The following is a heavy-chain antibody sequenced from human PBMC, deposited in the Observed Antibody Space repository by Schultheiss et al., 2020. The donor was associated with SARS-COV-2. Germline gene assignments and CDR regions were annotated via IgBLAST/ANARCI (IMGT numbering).Heavy chain of an antibody. J-gene: IGHJ5*02. D-gene: IGHD3-22*01. CDR1: GFTFSNAW. CDR3: TYYDSSGWT. CDR2: IKSKSNGGTT. Sequence: GGSLRLSCAASGFTFSNAWMSWVRQAPGKGLEWVGRIKSKSNGGTTDYAAPVKGRFTISRDDSRSTLYLQMNSLKTEDTALYYCTYYDSSGWTWGQGTLVTVSS. V-gene: IGHV3-15*01.